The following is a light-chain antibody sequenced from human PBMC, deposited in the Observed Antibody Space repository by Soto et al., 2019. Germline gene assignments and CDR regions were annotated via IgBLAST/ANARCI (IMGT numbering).Light chain of an antibody. CDR2: DAS. J-gene: IGKJ1*01. CDR3: QQRSNWPRT. CDR1: QSVSSY. V-gene: IGKV3-11*01. Sequence: DIVMTQSPSTLSLPAGEGAPLSCRASQSVSSYLAWDQQKPGQAPRLLIYDASNRATGIPARFSGSGSGTDFTLTISSLEPEDFAVYCCQQRSNWPRTFCQGTEV.